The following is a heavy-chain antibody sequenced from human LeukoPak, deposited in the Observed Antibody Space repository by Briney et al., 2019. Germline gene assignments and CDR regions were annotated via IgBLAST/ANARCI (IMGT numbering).Heavy chain of an antibody. Sequence: GESLQISCKGSGYSFTSYWIGWVRQMPGKGLEWMGIIYPGDSNTKYSPSFQGQVTISADKSIRTAYLQWSSLEASDTAMYYCARRPMIPFGGAQNYFDYWGQGTLVTVSS. CDR2: IYPGDSNT. CDR1: GYSFTSYW. D-gene: IGHD3-16*01. J-gene: IGHJ4*02. V-gene: IGHV5-51*01. CDR3: ARRPMIPFGGAQNYFDY.